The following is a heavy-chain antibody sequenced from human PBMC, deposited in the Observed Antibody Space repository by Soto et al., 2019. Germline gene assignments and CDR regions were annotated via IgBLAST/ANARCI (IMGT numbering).Heavy chain of an antibody. D-gene: IGHD3-9*01. Sequence: SETLSLTCAVSGGSISSSKWWSWVRQPPGKGLEWIGSVYYSGSTYYNPSLESRVTISVDKSKNQFSLKLMSLSAADTAVYYCGRLEGLATISYYFDYWGQGALVTVSS. CDR3: GRLEGLATISYYFDY. J-gene: IGHJ4*02. V-gene: IGHV4-4*02. CDR2: VYYSGST. CDR1: GGSISSSKW.